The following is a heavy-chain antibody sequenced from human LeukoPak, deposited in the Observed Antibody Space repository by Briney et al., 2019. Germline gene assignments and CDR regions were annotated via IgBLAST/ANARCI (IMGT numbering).Heavy chain of an antibody. CDR1: GDSMSRHY. CDR3: ARAYCSGGSCYSNWFDP. V-gene: IGHV4-59*08. J-gene: IGHJ5*02. CDR2: IYYTGST. D-gene: IGHD2-15*01. Sequence: SETLSLTCTVSGDSMSRHYWSWLRQPPGKGLAGIGYIYYTGSTNYNPSLKSRVTISLDTSKNQFSLKLSSVTAADTAVYYCARAYCSGGSCYSNWFDPWGQGTLVTVSS.